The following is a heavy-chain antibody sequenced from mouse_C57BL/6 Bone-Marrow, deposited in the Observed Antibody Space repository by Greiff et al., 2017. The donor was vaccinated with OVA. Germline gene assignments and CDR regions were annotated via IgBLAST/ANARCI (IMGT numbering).Heavy chain of an antibody. D-gene: IGHD2-12*01. V-gene: IGHV5-4*01. CDR1: GFTFSSYA. J-gene: IGHJ4*01. CDR2: ISDGGSYT. CDR3: AREGTTGAMDY. Sequence: EVHLVESGGGLVKPGGSLKLSCAASGFTFSSYAMSWVRQTPEKRLEWVATISDGGSYTYYPDNVKGRFTISRDNAKNNLYLQMSHLKSEDTAMYYCAREGTTGAMDYWGQGTSVTVSS.